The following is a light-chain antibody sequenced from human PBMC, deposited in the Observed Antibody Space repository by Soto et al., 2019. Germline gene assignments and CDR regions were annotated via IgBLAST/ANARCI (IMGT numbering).Light chain of an antibody. V-gene: IGKV1-33*01. Sequence: DIQMTQSPSSLSASVGDRVTIACQSSHDVSWNLNWFQQKPGEAPKLLIYDASNLERGVPSRFSGRGSGTEFTLTIRSLQPEDVATYYCQQYSSMLSFGGGTEVDLK. CDR1: HDVSWN. CDR3: QQYSSMLS. CDR2: DAS. J-gene: IGKJ4*01.